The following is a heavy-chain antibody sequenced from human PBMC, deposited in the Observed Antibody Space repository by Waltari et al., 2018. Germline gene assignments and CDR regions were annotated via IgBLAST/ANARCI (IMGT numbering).Heavy chain of an antibody. V-gene: IGHV4-34*01. D-gene: IGHD5-18*01. CDR2: INHSGST. J-gene: IGHJ4*02. CDR3: ARVYSYGLVDY. CDR1: GGSFSGYY. Sequence: QVQLQQWGAGLLKPSETLSLTCAVYGGSFSGYYWSWIRQPPGKGLDWIGEINHSGSTNYNTFRKSRVTISVDTSKNQFSLKLSSVTAAETAVYYCARVYSYGLVDYWGQGTLVTVSS.